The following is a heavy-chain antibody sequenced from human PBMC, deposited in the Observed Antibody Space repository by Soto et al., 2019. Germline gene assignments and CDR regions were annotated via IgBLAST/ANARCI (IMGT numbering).Heavy chain of an antibody. Sequence: QVQLVQSGAEVKKPGASVKVSCKASGYTVSTYGIIWVRQAPGQGLEWMGWISAHNGNTDYAHKVQGRVTMTTDTSTSTAYLELRSLISDDTAVYYCTRERGVVEGDYWGQGTLVTVSS. V-gene: IGHV1-18*01. CDR1: GYTVSTYG. CDR2: ISAHNGNT. D-gene: IGHD3-10*01. CDR3: TRERGVVEGDY. J-gene: IGHJ4*02.